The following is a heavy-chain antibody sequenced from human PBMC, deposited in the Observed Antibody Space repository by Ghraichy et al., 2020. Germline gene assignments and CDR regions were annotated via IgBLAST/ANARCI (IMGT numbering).Heavy chain of an antibody. CDR1: GGSFSGYY. Sequence: SETLSLTCAVYGGSFSGYYWSWIRQPPGKGLEWIGEINHSGSTNYNPSLKSRVTISVDTSKNQFSLKLSSVTAADTAVYYCARRVVATISHYYYYGMDVWAKGPRSPSP. V-gene: IGHV4-34*01. D-gene: IGHD5-12*01. CDR3: ARRVVATISHYYYYGMDV. J-gene: IGHJ6*02. CDR2: INHSGST.